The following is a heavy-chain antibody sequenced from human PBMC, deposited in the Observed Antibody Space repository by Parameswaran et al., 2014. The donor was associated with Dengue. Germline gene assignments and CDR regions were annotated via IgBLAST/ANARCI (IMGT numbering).Heavy chain of an antibody. V-gene: IGHV5-51*01. CDR3: ARTDYYYYYGMDV. J-gene: IGHJ6*02. CDR2: IYPGDSRT. Sequence: VRQMPGKGLEWMGIIYPGDSRTTYSPSFQGQVTISADKSISTAYLQWGSLRASDTAIYYCARTDYYYYYGMDVWGQGTTVTVSS.